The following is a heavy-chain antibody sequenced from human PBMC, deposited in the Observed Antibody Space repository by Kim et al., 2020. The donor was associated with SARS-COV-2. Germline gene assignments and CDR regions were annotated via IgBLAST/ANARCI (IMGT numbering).Heavy chain of an antibody. CDR3: ARGRAVDSGSSGVGWFDP. CDR2: ISAHNGNT. V-gene: IGHV1-18*01. J-gene: IGHJ5*02. Sequence: ASVKVSCKASGYTFTGYGISWVRQAPGQGLEWMGWISAHNGNTNYAENLQGRVAMTTDTSTGTAYMELRSLGSDDTAVYYCARGRAVDSGSSGVGWFDPWGQGTLVTVSS. CDR1: GYTFTGYG. D-gene: IGHD6-6*01.